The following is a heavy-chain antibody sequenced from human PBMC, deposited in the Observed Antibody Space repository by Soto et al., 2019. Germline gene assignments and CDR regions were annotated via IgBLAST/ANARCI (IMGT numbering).Heavy chain of an antibody. CDR1: GGSFSGYY. CDR2: INRSGST. V-gene: IGHV4-34*01. D-gene: IGHD2-2*01. Sequence: PSETLSLTCAVYGGSFSGYYWSWIRQPPGKGLEWIGEINRSGSTNYNPSLKSRVTISVDTSKNQFSLKLSSVTAADTAVYYCARAGAVIVVVPAAKRNWFDPWGQGTLVTVSS. J-gene: IGHJ5*02. CDR3: ARAGAVIVVVPAAKRNWFDP.